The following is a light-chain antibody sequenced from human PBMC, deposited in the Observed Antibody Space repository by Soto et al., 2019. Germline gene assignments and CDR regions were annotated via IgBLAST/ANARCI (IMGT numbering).Light chain of an antibody. V-gene: IGKV1-16*01. CDR2: AAS. CDR3: QQYYGYPRT. CDR1: QGISTY. J-gene: IGKJ4*01. Sequence: DIQMTQSPSSLSAFVGDRVTITCRASQGISTYLAWFQQKPGKGPKYLIYAASSLHSGVPSRFSGSGSGTDFTLTISSLQPEDSATYYCQQYYGYPRTFGGGTTVEIK.